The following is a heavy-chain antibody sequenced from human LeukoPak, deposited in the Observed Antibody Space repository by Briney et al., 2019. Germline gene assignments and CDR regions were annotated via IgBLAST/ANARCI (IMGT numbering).Heavy chain of an antibody. J-gene: IGHJ4*02. Sequence: GASVKISCKASGYSFTTHYMHWVRQAPGQGLEWMGVINPSNGGTTYAQKFQDRVTMTRDTSTSTVFMDLSSLRSDDTAVYYCTRVKPSSSGHDYWGQGTLLTVSS. CDR2: INPSNGGT. CDR1: GYSFTTHY. D-gene: IGHD6-19*01. CDR3: TRVKPSSSGHDY. V-gene: IGHV1-46*01.